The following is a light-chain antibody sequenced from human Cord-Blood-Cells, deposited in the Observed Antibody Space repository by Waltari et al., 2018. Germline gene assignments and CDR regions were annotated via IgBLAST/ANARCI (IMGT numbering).Light chain of an antibody. CDR2: AVS. CDR3: SSYTSSSTYV. V-gene: IGLV2-14*01. Sequence: QSALTQPASVSGSPGQSITISCTGTSSDVGGSNYVPWYQQHPGKAPKLLMYAVSNRPSGVSNRFSGSKSGNTASLTISGLQAEDEADYYCSSYTSSSTYVFGTGTKVTVL. CDR1: SSDVGGSNY. J-gene: IGLJ1*01.